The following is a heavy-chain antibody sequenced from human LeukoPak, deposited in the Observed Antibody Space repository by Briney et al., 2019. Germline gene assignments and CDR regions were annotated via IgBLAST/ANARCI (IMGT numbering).Heavy chain of an antibody. CDR3: ARDEIVGASTGEHWFDL. J-gene: IGHJ5*02. CDR2: IYHSGST. CDR1: GYSISSGYY. D-gene: IGHD1-26*01. V-gene: IGHV4-38-2*02. Sequence: SETLSPTCTVSGYSISSGYYWGWIRQPPGKGLEWIGSIYHSGSTYYNPSLKSRVTISVDTSKNQFSLKLSSVTAADTAVYYCARDEIVGASTGEHWFDLWGQGTLVTVSS.